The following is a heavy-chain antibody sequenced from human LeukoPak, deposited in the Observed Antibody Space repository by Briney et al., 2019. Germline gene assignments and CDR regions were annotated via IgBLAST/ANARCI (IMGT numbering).Heavy chain of an antibody. V-gene: IGHV4-34*01. CDR1: GGSFSHYY. CDR3: AGVGGNRRFDF. Sequence: NPSETLSLTCAVYGGSFSHYYWTWIRQPPGRGLEWIGEINHSGSTNYNPSLKSRVTISLHTSKNQFSLKLSSVTAADTAIYYCAGVGGNRRFDFWGQGTLVTVSS. J-gene: IGHJ4*02. D-gene: IGHD4-23*01. CDR2: INHSGST.